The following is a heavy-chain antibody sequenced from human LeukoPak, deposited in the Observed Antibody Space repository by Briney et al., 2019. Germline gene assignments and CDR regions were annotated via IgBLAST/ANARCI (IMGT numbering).Heavy chain of an antibody. CDR2: IYYSGST. J-gene: IGHJ2*01. V-gene: IGHV4-39*07. CDR1: GGSISSSSYY. CDR3: ARDLNGDFYFDL. D-gene: IGHD3-10*01. Sequence: PSETLSLTCTVSGGSISSSSYYWGWIRQPPGKGLEWIGSIYYSGSTNYNPSLKSRVTMSVDTSKNQFSLKLKSVTAADTAVYYCARDLNGDFYFDLWGRGTQVTVSA.